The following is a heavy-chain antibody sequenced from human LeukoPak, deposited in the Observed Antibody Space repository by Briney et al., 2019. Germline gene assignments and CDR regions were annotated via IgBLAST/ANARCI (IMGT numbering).Heavy chain of an antibody. D-gene: IGHD5-12*01. CDR2: IRYDGSNK. J-gene: IGHJ6*03. Sequence: GGSLRLSCAASGFTFSSYGMHWVRQAPGKGLEWVAFIRYDGSNKYYADSVKGRFTISRDNSKNTLYLQMNSLRAEDTAVYYCAREGVVATPPMYYYYYYMDVWGKGTTVTVSS. CDR1: GFTFSSYG. V-gene: IGHV3-30*02. CDR3: AREGVVATPPMYYYYYYMDV.